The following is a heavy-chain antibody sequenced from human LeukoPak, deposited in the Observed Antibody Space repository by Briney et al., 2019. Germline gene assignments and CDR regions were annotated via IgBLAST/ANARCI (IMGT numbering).Heavy chain of an antibody. Sequence: PSETLSLTCTVSGYSISNAYYWGWIRQPPGKGLEWIGSLYHSGSTYYKPSLKSRVTTSVDTSKNRFSLKLTSVTAADTAVYYCARTLSRFGYGSGNRGRAKRYYFDYWGQGTLVTVSS. J-gene: IGHJ4*02. V-gene: IGHV4-38-2*02. D-gene: IGHD3-10*01. CDR3: ARTLSRFGYGSGNRGRAKRYYFDY. CDR1: GYSISNAYY. CDR2: LYHSGST.